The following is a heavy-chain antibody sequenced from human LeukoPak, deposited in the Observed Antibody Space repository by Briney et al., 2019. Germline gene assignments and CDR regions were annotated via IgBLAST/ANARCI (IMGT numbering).Heavy chain of an antibody. V-gene: IGHV1-18*01. J-gene: IGHJ6*02. CDR2: ISGYNGDT. CDR3: VRAPADPLRPFGMNV. D-gene: IGHD3-16*01. CDR1: GYSFTNFG. Sequence: ASVKDSCKASGYSFTNFGVTWVRQAPGQGLEWMGWISGYNGDTNYAQRFQGRVTMTTDSSTSTGYMELKNLRSDDTATFYCVRAPADPLRPFGMNVWGQGTTVIVSS.